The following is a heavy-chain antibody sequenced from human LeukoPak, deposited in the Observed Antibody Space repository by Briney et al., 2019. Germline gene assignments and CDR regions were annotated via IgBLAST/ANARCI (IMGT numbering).Heavy chain of an antibody. Sequence: PGGALRLSCAPSVFTFSSYVMYSVPQAPGKGLEWGAFIWFVVSNTYYADSVKGRFTISRDNSKNTLYLQMNSLRAEDTAVYYCAKEAEGGPLYSPWNWFDPWGQGTLVTVSS. CDR1: VFTFSSYV. CDR3: AKEAEGGPLYSPWNWFDP. D-gene: IGHD4-11*01. CDR2: IWFVVSNT. V-gene: IGHV3-30*02. J-gene: IGHJ5*02.